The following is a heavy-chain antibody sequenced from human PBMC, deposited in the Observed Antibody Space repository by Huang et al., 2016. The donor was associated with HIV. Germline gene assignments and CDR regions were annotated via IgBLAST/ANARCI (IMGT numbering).Heavy chain of an antibody. CDR1: GFDFSDYG. D-gene: IGHD2-2*01. CDR2: SSSDGNYI. V-gene: IGHV3-21*02. J-gene: IGHJ4*02. Sequence: EVRLVESGGGLVHPGGSLRLSCVVSGFDFSDYGMNWVRQNSGKGLAWVASSSSDGNYIYYSDSVKGRFTIFRDNAKKSVSLQMNILGAEDTAVYFCARVDAAANMMGVDLWGRGSLVTVSS. CDR3: ARVDAAANMMGVDL.